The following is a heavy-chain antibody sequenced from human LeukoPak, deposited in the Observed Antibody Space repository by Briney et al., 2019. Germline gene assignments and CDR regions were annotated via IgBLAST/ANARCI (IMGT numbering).Heavy chain of an antibody. CDR3: ARDRSSSYTRDWFDP. CDR2: IYNSESI. V-gene: IGHV4-4*07. D-gene: IGHD6-13*01. J-gene: IGHJ5*02. CDR1: GGSINGYY. Sequence: PSETLSLTCTVSGGSINGYYWSWIRQPAGKGLEWIGRIYNSESINYNPSLKSRVTMSTDTSKNQFSLKLNSVTAADTAVYYCARDRSSSYTRDWFDPWGRGALVTVSP.